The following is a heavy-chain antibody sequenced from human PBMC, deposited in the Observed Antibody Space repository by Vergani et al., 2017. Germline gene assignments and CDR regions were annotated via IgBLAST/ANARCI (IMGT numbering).Heavy chain of an antibody. CDR2: ISSSSSYI. CDR3: ARGYYDSSGSPTIIDY. D-gene: IGHD3-22*01. J-gene: IGHJ4*02. Sequence: EVDLVESGGGLAQPGGSLRLSCEASGLTFWKFGMHWVRQGPGKGLEWVSSISSSSSYIYYADSVKGRFTISRDNAKNSLYLQMNSLRAEDTAVYYCARGYYDSSGSPTIIDYWGQGTLVTVSS. CDR1: GLTFWKFG. V-gene: IGHV3-21*01.